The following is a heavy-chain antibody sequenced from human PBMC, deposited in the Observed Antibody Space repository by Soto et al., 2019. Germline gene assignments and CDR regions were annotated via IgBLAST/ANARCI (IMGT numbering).Heavy chain of an antibody. CDR2: ISAYNGNT. J-gene: IGHJ6*03. D-gene: IGHD6-13*01. CDR1: GYTFTSYG. V-gene: IGHV1-18*01. Sequence: ASVKVSCKASGYTFTSYGISWVRQALGQGLEWMGWISAYNGNTNYAQKLKGRVTMTTDTSTSTAYKKLRSLRSDNTAVYYCAREQQLVNFYYYYYYYMDVWGKGTTVTVS. CDR3: AREQQLVNFYYYYYYYMDV.